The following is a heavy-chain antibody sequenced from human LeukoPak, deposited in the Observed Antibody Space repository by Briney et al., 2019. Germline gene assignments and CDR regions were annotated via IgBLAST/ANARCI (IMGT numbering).Heavy chain of an antibody. CDR1: GFTFSAYW. CDR3: ARDLDWLLFDY. J-gene: IGHJ4*02. V-gene: IGHV3-74*01. CDR2: VKYDGSTT. Sequence: PGGSVRLSCAASGFTFSAYWMHWVRQAPGKGLVWVSRVKYDGSTTTYADSVRGRFTISRDNAKNILYLQMNSLRVEDTAVYYCARDLDWLLFDYWGQGTLLTVSS. D-gene: IGHD3-9*01.